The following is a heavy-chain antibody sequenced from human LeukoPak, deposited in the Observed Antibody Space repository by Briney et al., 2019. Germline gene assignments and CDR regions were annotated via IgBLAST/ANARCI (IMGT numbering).Heavy chain of an antibody. V-gene: IGHV4-34*01. CDR3: ARVLLDYDSSGYYLFDY. J-gene: IGHJ4*02. D-gene: IGHD3-22*01. Sequence: KTSETLSLTCAVYGGSFSGYYWGRIRQPPGKGLEWIGTIYYSGSTYYNPSLKSRVTISVDTSKNQFSLKLSSVTAADTAVYYCARVLLDYDSSGYYLFDYWGRGTLVTVSS. CDR1: GGSFSGYY. CDR2: IYYSGST.